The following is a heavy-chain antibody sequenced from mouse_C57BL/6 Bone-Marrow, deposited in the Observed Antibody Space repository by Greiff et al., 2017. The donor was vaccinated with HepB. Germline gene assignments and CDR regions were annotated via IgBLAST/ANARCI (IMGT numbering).Heavy chain of an antibody. CDR2: IRSKSSNYAT. D-gene: IGHD1-1*01. Sequence: EVNLVESGGGLVQPKGSLKLSCAASGFTFNTYAMHWVRQAPGKGLEWVARIRSKSSNYATYYADSVKDRFTISRDDSQSMLYLQMNNLKTEDTAMYYCVRDRYYYGSSYYWYFDVWGTGTTVTVSS. V-gene: IGHV10-3*01. J-gene: IGHJ1*03. CDR3: VRDRYYYGSSYYWYFDV. CDR1: GFTFNTYA.